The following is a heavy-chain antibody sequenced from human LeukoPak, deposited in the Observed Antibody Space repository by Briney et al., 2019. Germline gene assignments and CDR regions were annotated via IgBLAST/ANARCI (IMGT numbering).Heavy chain of an antibody. Sequence: GGSLRLSCAVSGFTFSNSWMNWVRQALGKGLEWVANIKPDGSETHYVDSVKGRFTISRDNARNSVYLQMNSLRAEDTAVYYCFGSGSYSKWDQGTLDTVSS. J-gene: IGHJ4*02. CDR3: FGSGSYSK. CDR1: GFTFSNSW. D-gene: IGHD3-10*01. CDR2: IKPDGSET. V-gene: IGHV3-7*01.